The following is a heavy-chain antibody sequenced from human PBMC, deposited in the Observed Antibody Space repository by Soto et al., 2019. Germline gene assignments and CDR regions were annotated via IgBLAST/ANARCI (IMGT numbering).Heavy chain of an antibody. CDR2: ISYDVSNK. CDR3: LIVVVPAAIGDYGMDV. J-gene: IGHJ6*02. D-gene: IGHD2-2*01. Sequence: PWGSLILSCAASGFTFTSYAMHWVRQAPGKGLEWVAVISYDVSNKYYADSLKGRFTISRDNSKNTLYLQMNSLRAEDTAVYYCLIVVVPAAIGDYGMDVWGQGTTVTVSS. V-gene: IGHV3-30-3*01. CDR1: GFTFTSYA.